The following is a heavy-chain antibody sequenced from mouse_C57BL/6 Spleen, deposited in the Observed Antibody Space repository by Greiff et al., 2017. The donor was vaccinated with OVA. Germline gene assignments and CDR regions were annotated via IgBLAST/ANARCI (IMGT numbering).Heavy chain of an antibody. Sequence: EVKLQESGGGLVKPGGSLKLSCAASGFTFSDYGMHWVRQAPEKGLEWVAYISSGSSTIYYADTVKGRFTISRDNAKNTLFLQMTSLRSEDTAMYYCARLYWDYWYFDVWGTGTTVTVSS. J-gene: IGHJ1*03. D-gene: IGHD4-1*01. V-gene: IGHV5-17*01. CDR1: GFTFSDYG. CDR3: ARLYWDYWYFDV. CDR2: ISSGSSTI.